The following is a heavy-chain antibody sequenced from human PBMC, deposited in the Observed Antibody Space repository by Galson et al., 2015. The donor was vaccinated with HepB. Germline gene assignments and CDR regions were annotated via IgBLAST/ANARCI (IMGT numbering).Heavy chain of an antibody. J-gene: IGHJ4*02. CDR3: ARDTVYYDSSGYYYVSYFDY. CDR1: GFTFSSYG. CDR2: IWYDGSNK. V-gene: IGHV3-33*01. Sequence: SLRLSCAASGFTFSSYGMHWVRQAPGKGLEWVAVIWYDGSNKYYADSVKGRFTISRDNSKNTLYLQMNSLRAEDTAVYYCARDTVYYDSSGYYYVSYFDYWGQGTLVTVSS. D-gene: IGHD3-22*01.